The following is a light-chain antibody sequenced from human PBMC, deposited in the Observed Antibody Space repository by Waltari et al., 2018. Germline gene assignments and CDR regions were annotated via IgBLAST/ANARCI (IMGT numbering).Light chain of an antibody. CDR3: QQYYNTPLT. J-gene: IGKJ4*01. CDR1: ERVRYSPNNKNH. V-gene: IGKV4-1*01. Sequence: DIVMTQSPESLAVSLGERATINCKTSERVRYSPNNKNHLAWYQQKPGQPPRLLLYWASTRESGVPDRFSGSGSETDFTLTVTSLQAEDVAVYYCQQYYNTPLTFGGGT. CDR2: WAS.